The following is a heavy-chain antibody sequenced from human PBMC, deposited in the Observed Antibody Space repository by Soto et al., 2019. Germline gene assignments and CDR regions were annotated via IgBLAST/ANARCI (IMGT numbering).Heavy chain of an antibody. Sequence: GGSLRLSCTASGFSFSTYPMVWVRQAPGKRLEAVSSISGSGDKTYYKDSVKGRFTISRDNSKNTVDLQMNSLRPEDTAVYYCAKILSTVTAYYYGMDAWGQGTTVTVSS. J-gene: IGHJ6*02. CDR2: ISGSGDKT. V-gene: IGHV3-23*01. D-gene: IGHD4-17*01. CDR3: AKILSTVTAYYYGMDA. CDR1: GFSFSTYP.